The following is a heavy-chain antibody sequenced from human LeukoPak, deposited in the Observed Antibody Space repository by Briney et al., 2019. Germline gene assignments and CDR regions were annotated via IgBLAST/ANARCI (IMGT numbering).Heavy chain of an antibody. CDR2: IPYDGSNK. Sequence: PAGSLRRFCAASGFTFSSYAMHWLGHAPGNGLEGVAVIPYDGSNKYYADSVKCRFTVSRDNSKNTLYLQMNSLRAEDTAVYYCVRGAYSSSWLNFDYWGQGNVLTVSS. CDR1: GFTFSSYA. CDR3: VRGAYSSSWLNFDY. J-gene: IGHJ4*02. V-gene: IGHV3-30*04. D-gene: IGHD6-13*01.